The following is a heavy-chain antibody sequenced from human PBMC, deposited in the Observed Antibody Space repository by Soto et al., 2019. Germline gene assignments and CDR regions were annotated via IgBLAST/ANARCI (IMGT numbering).Heavy chain of an antibody. CDR2: IYYSGST. V-gene: IGHV4-30-4*01. Sequence: SETLSLTCTVSGGSISSGDYYWSWIRQPPGKGLEWIGYIYYSGSTYYNPSLKSRVTISVDTSKNQFSLKLSSVTAADTAVYYCARVNPGYDILTGYYRYYFDYWGQGTLVTSPQ. CDR1: GGSISSGDYY. CDR3: ARVNPGYDILTGYYRYYFDY. J-gene: IGHJ4*02. D-gene: IGHD3-9*01.